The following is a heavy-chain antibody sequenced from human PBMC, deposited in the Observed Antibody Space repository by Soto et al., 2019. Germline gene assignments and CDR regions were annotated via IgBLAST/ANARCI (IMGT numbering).Heavy chain of an antibody. CDR3: AHSLYESSGYYYVEGTETFDS. Sequence: QITLKESGPTLLKPTQTLTLTCTFSGFSLSTSGVGVGWIRQPPGKALEWLALIYWDDDKRYSPSLKSRLTSTKDTTKNHVVLTKTNMDPVDTATYYCAHSLYESSGYYYVEGTETFDSWGQGTMVTVSS. CDR1: GFSLSTSGVG. J-gene: IGHJ3*02. CDR2: IYWDDDK. D-gene: IGHD3-22*01. V-gene: IGHV2-5*02.